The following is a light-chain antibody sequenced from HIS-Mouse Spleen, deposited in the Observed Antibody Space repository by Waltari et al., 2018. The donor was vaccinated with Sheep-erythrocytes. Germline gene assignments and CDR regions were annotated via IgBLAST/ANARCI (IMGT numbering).Light chain of an antibody. V-gene: IGLV2-23*01. CDR1: SSDVGSYNL. CDR2: EGS. Sequence: QSALTQPASVSGSPGQSITISCTGTSSDVGSYNLVSWYQQHPGKAPKLMLYEGSKRPSGVSNRFSGSKSGNTASRTISGRQAEDEADYYCCSYAGSSTYVVFGGGTKLTVL. CDR3: CSYAGSSTYVV. J-gene: IGLJ2*01.